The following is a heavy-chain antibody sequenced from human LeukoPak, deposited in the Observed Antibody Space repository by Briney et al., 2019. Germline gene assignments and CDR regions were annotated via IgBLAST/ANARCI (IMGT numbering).Heavy chain of an antibody. CDR1: GFTFDDYA. J-gene: IGHJ4*02. Sequence: GRSLRLSCAASGFTFDDYAMHWVRQAPGKGLVWVSRINSDGSPTTYADPVKGRFTISRDNAKNTLYLQMNSLSAEDTAVYYCARTNGFWSGLDYWGQGTLVTVSS. CDR3: ARTNGFWSGLDY. V-gene: IGHV3-74*01. CDR2: INSDGSPT. D-gene: IGHD3-3*01.